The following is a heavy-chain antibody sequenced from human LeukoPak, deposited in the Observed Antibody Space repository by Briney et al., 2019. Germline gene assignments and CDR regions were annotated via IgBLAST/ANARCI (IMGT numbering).Heavy chain of an antibody. Sequence: ASVKVSCKASGGTFSSYAISWVRQAPGQGLEWMGGIIPIFGTANYAQKFQGRVTITADKSTSTAYMELSSLRSEDTAVYYCARASGRYFDWLLGGDFDYWGQGTLVTVSS. D-gene: IGHD3-9*01. CDR3: ARASGRYFDWLLGGDFDY. CDR2: IIPIFGTA. J-gene: IGHJ4*02. V-gene: IGHV1-69*06. CDR1: GGTFSSYA.